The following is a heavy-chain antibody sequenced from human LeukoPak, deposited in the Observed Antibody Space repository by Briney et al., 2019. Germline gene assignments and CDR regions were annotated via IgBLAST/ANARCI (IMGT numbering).Heavy chain of an antibody. J-gene: IGHJ6*02. CDR3: ARDRRYSSSSNSYYYYGMDV. CDR2: ISAYNGNT. Sequence: ASVKVSCKASGYTFTSYGISWVRQAPGQGLEWMGWISAYNGNTNYAQKLQGRVTMTTDTSTSTAYMELRSLRSDDTAVYCCARDRRYSSSSNSYYYYGMDVWGQGTTVTVSS. CDR1: GYTFTSYG. V-gene: IGHV1-18*01. D-gene: IGHD6-6*01.